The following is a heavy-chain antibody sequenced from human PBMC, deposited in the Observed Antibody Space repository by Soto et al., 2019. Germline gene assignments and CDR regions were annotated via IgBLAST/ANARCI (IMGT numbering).Heavy chain of an antibody. D-gene: IGHD1-26*01. V-gene: IGHV3-21*01. Sequence: EVQLVETGGGLVKPGGSLGLSCVASGFTFSGYSMHWVRQAPGKGLEWVSSISSASNYIYYTHSVKGRFTISRDNAKSSLNLQINSLRAEDTAVYYCARGGGPSVVGTFSNWFDTWGQGTLVTVAS. J-gene: IGHJ5*02. CDR2: ISSASNYI. CDR3: ARGGGPSVVGTFSNWFDT. CDR1: GFTFSGYS.